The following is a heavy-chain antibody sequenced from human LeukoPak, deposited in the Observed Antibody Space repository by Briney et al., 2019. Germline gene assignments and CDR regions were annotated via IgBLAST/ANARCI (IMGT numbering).Heavy chain of an antibody. CDR3: ARALKHCSSTSCYPGRYYYYYMDV. CDR1: GFTFGSYG. CDR2: ISSSSSTI. D-gene: IGHD2-2*01. J-gene: IGHJ6*03. V-gene: IGHV3-48*04. Sequence: GGSLRLSCAASGFTFGSYGMNWVRQAPGKGLEWVSYISSSSSTIYYADSVKGRFTISRDNAKNSLYLQMNSLRAEDTAVYYCARALKHCSSTSCYPGRYYYYYMDVWGKGTTVTVSS.